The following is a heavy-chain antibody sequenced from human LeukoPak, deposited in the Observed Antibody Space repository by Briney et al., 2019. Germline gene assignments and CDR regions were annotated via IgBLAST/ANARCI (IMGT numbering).Heavy chain of an antibody. J-gene: IGHJ4*02. CDR1: GYTFIGYF. CDR3: ARGYGGYDVDY. V-gene: IGHV1-2*02. Sequence: ASVKVSCKASGYTFIGYFMHWVRQAPGQGPEWMGWLNPNSGDTYYAQKFQGRVTMTRDTSISTAYMGLSRLRSDDTAVYYCARGYGGYDVDYWGQGTLVTVSS. D-gene: IGHD5-12*01. CDR2: LNPNSGDT.